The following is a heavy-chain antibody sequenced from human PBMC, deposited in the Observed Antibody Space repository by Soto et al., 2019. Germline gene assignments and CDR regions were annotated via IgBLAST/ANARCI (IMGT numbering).Heavy chain of an antibody. Sequence: GSLRLSCVASGLTVSQNYMAWVRQGPGMGLEWVSVIYKNDTRYYADSVKGRFTISRDTSKNTLSLQMDSLRAEDTAVYYCVRPRPSGENYGMDVWGQGTTVTVSS. CDR2: IYKNDTR. J-gene: IGHJ6*02. D-gene: IGHD3-10*01. V-gene: IGHV3-53*01. CDR1: GLTVSQNY. CDR3: VRPRPSGENYGMDV.